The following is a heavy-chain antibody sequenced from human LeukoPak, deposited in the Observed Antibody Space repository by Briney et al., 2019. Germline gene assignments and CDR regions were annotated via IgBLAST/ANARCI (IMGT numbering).Heavy chain of an antibody. CDR2: IYHSGST. D-gene: IGHD2-2*02. V-gene: IGHV4-38-2*01. J-gene: IGHJ5*02. Sequence: SETLSLTCAVSGYSISSGYYWGWIRQPPGQGLEWIGSIYHSGSTYYNPSLKSRVTISVDTSKNQFSLKLSSVTAADTAVYYCAPAAITLGWFDPWGQGTLVTVSS. CDR1: GYSISSGYY. CDR3: APAAITLGWFDP.